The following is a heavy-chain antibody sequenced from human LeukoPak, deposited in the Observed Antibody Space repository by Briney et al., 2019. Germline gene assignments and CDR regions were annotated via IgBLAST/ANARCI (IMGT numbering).Heavy chain of an antibody. D-gene: IGHD4-17*01. CDR3: AKEGDNYGDYVGAFDI. CDR1: GFIFSRHG. V-gene: IGHV3-33*06. Sequence: PGGSLRLSCAASGFIFSRHGMHWVRQAPGKGLEWVAVIWYDGNNKYYADSVKGRFTISRDNSKNTLYLQMSSLRAEDTAVYYCAKEGDNYGDYVGAFDIWGQGTVVTVSS. J-gene: IGHJ3*02. CDR2: IWYDGNNK.